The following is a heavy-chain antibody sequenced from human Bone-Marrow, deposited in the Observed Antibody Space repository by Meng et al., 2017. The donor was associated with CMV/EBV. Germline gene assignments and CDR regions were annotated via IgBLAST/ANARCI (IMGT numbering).Heavy chain of an antibody. J-gene: IGHJ6*02. V-gene: IGHV3-48*03. CDR1: GFTFSSYE. CDR3: ARELLGMDV. CDR2: IRSSGSII. Sequence: GESLKISCAASGFTFSSYEMNWVRQAPGKGLVWVSYIRSSGSIIYYADSVKGRFTVSRDNAKNSLYLQMNSLRAEDTAVYYCARELLGMDVWGQGTTVTVSS.